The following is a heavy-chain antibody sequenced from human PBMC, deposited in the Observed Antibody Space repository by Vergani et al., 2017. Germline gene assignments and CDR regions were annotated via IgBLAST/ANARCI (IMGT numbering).Heavy chain of an antibody. J-gene: IGHJ3*02. V-gene: IGHV3-9*01. CDR1: GFTFDDYA. Sequence: EVQLVESGGGLVQPGRSLRLSCAASGFTFDDYAMHWVRQAPGKGLEWVSGISWNSGSIGYADSVKGRFTISRDNAKNSLYLQMNSLRAEDTALYYCAKDHSGYSYGYDVGDHDAFDIWGQGTMVTVSS. D-gene: IGHD5-18*01. CDR2: ISWNSGSI. CDR3: AKDHSGYSYGYDVGDHDAFDI.